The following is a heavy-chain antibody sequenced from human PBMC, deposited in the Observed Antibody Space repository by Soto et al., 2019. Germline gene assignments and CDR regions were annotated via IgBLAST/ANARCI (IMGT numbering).Heavy chain of an antibody. D-gene: IGHD2-8*02. V-gene: IGHV1-69*02. CDR2: IIPILGIA. J-gene: IGHJ6*03. CDR3: AGGGMVGGVIIAPYYYYYMDV. Sequence: QVQLVQSGAEVKKPGSSVKVSCKASGGTFSSYTISWVRQAPGQGLEWMGRIIPILGIANYAQKFQGRVTMTADKTKSTAYMELSSLRCADAAVYYCAGGGMVGGVIIAPYYYYYMDVWGKGTTVTVSS. CDR1: GGTFSSYT.